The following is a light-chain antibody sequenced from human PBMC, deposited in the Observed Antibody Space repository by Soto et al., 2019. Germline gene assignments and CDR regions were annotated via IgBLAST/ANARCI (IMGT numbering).Light chain of an antibody. CDR2: ANS. J-gene: IGLJ1*01. Sequence: QSVLTQPPSVSGAPGQRVTISCTGSGSGIGPAFHVHGYQQLPGTAPQLLIYANSNRPSGVPDRFSGSKSGTSASLAIAGLQAEDEADYYCQSYDSSLGGSVFGTGTKVTVL. CDR1: GSGIGPAFH. V-gene: IGLV1-40*01. CDR3: QSYDSSLGGSV.